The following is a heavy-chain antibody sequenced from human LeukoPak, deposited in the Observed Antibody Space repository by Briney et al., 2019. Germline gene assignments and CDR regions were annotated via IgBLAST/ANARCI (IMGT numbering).Heavy chain of an antibody. D-gene: IGHD3-3*01. J-gene: IGHJ4*02. V-gene: IGHV4-4*09. CDR1: GGSISSYY. Sequence: SETLSLTCTVSGGSISSYYWSWIRQPPGKGLEWIGYIYTSGSTNYNPSLKSRVTISVDTSKNQFSLKLSSVTAADTAVYYCARAAVSRWSFDYWGQGTLVTVS. CDR2: IYTSGST. CDR3: ARAAVSRWSFDY.